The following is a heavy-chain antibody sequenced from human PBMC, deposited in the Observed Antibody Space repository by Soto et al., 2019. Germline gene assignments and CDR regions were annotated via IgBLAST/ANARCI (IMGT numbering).Heavy chain of an antibody. D-gene: IGHD6-13*01. V-gene: IGHV3-21*01. J-gene: IGHJ4*02. Sequence: ESGGGLVKPGGSLRLSCAASGFTFSSYSMNWVRQAPGKGLEWVSSISSSSSYIYYADSVKGRFTISRDNAKNSLYLQMNSLRAEDTAVYYCARGALRLAAAGADYWGQGTLVTVSS. CDR1: GFTFSSYS. CDR2: ISSSSSYI. CDR3: ARGALRLAAAGADY.